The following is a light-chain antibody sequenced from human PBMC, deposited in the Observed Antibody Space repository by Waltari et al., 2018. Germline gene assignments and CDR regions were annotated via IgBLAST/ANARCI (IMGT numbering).Light chain of an antibody. CDR3: CSYAGSSTYV. CDR2: EGS. J-gene: IGLJ1*01. Sequence: QSALTQPASVSGSPGPSITISCTGTSSDVGSNNLFSWYQQHPGKAPKLMIYEGSKRPSGVSNRFSGSKSGNTASLTISGLQAEDEADYYCCSYAGSSTYVFGTGTKVTVL. V-gene: IGLV2-23*01. CDR1: SSDVGSNNL.